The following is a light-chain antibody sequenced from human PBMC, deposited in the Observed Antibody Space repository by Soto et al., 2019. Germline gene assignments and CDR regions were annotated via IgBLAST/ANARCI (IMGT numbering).Light chain of an antibody. CDR3: AAWDDSLSGLYV. CDR1: SSNIGSNY. Sequence: QSVLTQPPSASGTPGQRVTISCSGSSSNIGSNYVYWYQQLPGTAPKLLIYRNNQRPSGVPDRFSGSKSGTSASLAISGLRSEDESEYYCAAWDDSLSGLYVFGTGIKVTVL. V-gene: IGLV1-47*01. CDR2: RNN. J-gene: IGLJ1*01.